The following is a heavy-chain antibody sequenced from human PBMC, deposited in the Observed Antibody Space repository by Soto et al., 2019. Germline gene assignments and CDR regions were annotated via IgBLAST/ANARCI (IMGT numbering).Heavy chain of an antibody. V-gene: IGHV3-30-3*01. J-gene: IGHJ4*02. CDR3: ARDTASGSDGFWRAPVD. CDR2: ISFDGANE. CDR1: GLTFKNYA. Sequence: QVHLVESGGGVVQPGRSLRLSCAVSGLTFKNYALHWVRQPPGKGLEWVAMISFDGANEYYADSVRGRFTISRDNSKNTLYLQMNSLRIDDTALYYCARDTASGSDGFWRAPVDWGQGTRVTVSS. D-gene: IGHD3-3*01.